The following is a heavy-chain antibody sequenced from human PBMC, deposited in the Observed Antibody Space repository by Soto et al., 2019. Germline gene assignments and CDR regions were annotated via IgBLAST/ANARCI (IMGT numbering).Heavy chain of an antibody. J-gene: IGHJ4*02. V-gene: IGHV4-39*01. CDR3: ASLRYVWGNAPG. D-gene: IGHD3-16*01. CDR1: GGSISSSNYY. Sequence: SETLSLTCTVSGGSISSSNYYWGWIRQPPGKGLDWIGTIYYSGSTYYNPSLKSRVTISVDTSKNQFSLKLSSVTAADTAVYYCASLRYVWGNAPGWGQGTLVTVSS. CDR2: IYYSGST.